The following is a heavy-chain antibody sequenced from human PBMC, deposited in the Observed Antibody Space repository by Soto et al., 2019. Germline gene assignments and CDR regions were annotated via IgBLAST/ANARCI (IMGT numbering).Heavy chain of an antibody. CDR1: GGSISSYY. Sequence: SLTCTVSGGSISSYYWSWIRQPLGKGLEWIGYIYYSGSTNYNPSLKSRVTISVDTSKNQFSLKLSSVTAADTAVYYCAGERRSSNYSYYALDVWGKGTTVTVSS. CDR3: AGERRSSNYSYYALDV. CDR2: IYYSGST. D-gene: IGHD1-1*01. J-gene: IGHJ6*04. V-gene: IGHV4-59*01.